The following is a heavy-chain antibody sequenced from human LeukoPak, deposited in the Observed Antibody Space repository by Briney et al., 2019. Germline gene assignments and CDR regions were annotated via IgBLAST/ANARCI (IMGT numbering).Heavy chain of an antibody. Sequence: SETLSLTCTVSGYSISSGYYWGWIRPPPGKGLEWIGSIYHSGSTYYNPSLKSRVTISVDTSKNQFSLKLSSVTAADTAVYYCARVFWNYYDSSGYLLDAFDIWGQGTMVTVSS. V-gene: IGHV4-38-2*02. CDR3: ARVFWNYYDSSGYLLDAFDI. CDR1: GYSISSGYY. D-gene: IGHD3-22*01. J-gene: IGHJ3*02. CDR2: IYHSGST.